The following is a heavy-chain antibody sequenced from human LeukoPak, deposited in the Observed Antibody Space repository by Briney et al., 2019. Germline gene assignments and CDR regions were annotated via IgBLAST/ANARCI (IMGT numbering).Heavy chain of an antibody. J-gene: IGHJ5*02. V-gene: IGHV3-30-3*01. D-gene: IGHD3-3*01. CDR3: ARDRSIFGVVMGYNWFDP. Sequence: PGGSLRLSCAASGFTFSSYAMHWVRQAPGKGLEWVAVISYDGSNKYYADSVKGRFTISRDNSKNTLYLQMNSLRAEDTAVYYCARDRSIFGVVMGYNWFDPWGQGTLVTVSS. CDR2: ISYDGSNK. CDR1: GFTFSSYA.